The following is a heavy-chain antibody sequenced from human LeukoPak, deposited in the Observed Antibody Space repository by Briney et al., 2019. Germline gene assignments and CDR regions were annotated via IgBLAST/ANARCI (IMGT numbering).Heavy chain of an antibody. CDR1: GFSFSTYW. Sequence: GGSLRLSCAASGFSFSTYWMSWVRQAPGKGLEWVANINQDGSEKYYVDSVKGRFTISRDNAKNSLYLQMNSLRAEDTAVYYCARGVAHLPNWGQGTLVTVSA. J-gene: IGHJ4*02. V-gene: IGHV3-7*03. D-gene: IGHD2-15*01. CDR2: INQDGSEK. CDR3: ARGVAHLPN.